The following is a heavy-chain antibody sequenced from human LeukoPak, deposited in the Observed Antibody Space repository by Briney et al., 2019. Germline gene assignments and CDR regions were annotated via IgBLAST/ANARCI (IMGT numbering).Heavy chain of an antibody. CDR1: EFTFNNYA. V-gene: IGHV3-23*01. CDR3: ARGGYCSSTSCHTDY. J-gene: IGHJ4*02. D-gene: IGHD2-2*01. CDR2: ISGSGGST. Sequence: QAGGSLRLSCAASEFTFNNYAMSWVRQAPGKGLEWVSGISGSGGSTYYGDSVKGRFTISRDNAKNSLYLQMNSLRAEDTAVYYCARGGYCSSTSCHTDYWGQGTLVTVSS.